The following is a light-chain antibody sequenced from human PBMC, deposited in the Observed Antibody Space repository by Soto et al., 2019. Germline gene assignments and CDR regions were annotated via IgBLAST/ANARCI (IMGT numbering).Light chain of an antibody. CDR1: QSVNTNY. V-gene: IGKV3-20*01. CDR3: QQYGTSPPLT. J-gene: IGKJ4*01. Sequence: IGLTQSPGTLSLSPGARATLSCRASQSVNTNYLAWYQQRPGQAPRLLIYGVSRRATGIPDRFSGSGSATDFTLTISRLEPEDFAVYFCQQYGTSPPLTFGGGTKVDIK. CDR2: GVS.